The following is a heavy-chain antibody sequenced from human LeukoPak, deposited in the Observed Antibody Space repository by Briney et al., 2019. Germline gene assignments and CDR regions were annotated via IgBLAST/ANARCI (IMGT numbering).Heavy chain of an antibody. J-gene: IGHJ4*02. CDR1: GGSISSYY. V-gene: IGHV4-59*01. CDR2: IYYSGST. Sequence: SETLSLTCTVSGGSISSYYWSWIRQPPGKGLEWIGYIYYSGSTNYNPSLKSRVTISVDTSKNQFSLKLSSVTAADTAVYYCARDESGSYADWGRGTLVTVSS. CDR3: ARDESGSYAD. D-gene: IGHD1-26*01.